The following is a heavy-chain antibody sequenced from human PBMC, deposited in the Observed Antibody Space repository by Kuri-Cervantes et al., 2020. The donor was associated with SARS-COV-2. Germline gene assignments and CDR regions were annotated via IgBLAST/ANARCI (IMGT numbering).Heavy chain of an antibody. Sequence: GESMKISCEVSGFTFSSYWMHWVRQAPGEGLVWVSHINDYGSTTRYTDSVKSRFTISRDNAKNTVYLQMNSLRAEDTAVYYCARGYYDILTGYDNWFDPWGQGTLVTVSS. CDR2: INDYGSTT. J-gene: IGHJ5*02. D-gene: IGHD3-9*01. V-gene: IGHV3-74*01. CDR3: ARGYYDILTGYDNWFDP. CDR1: GFTFSSYW.